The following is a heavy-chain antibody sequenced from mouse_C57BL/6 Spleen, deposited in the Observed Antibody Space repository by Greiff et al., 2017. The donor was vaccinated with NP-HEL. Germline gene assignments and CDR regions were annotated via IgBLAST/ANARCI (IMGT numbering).Heavy chain of an antibody. CDR3: ARSGDGYYDAMDY. CDR2: IYPGDGDT. CDR1: GYAFSSSW. Sequence: VKLQQSGPELVKPGASVKISCKASGYAFSSSWMNWVKQRPGKGLEWIGRIYPGDGDTNYNGKFKGKATLTADKSSSTAYMQLSSLTSEDSAVYFCARSGDGYYDAMDYWGQGTSVTVSS. J-gene: IGHJ4*01. D-gene: IGHD2-3*01. V-gene: IGHV1-82*01.